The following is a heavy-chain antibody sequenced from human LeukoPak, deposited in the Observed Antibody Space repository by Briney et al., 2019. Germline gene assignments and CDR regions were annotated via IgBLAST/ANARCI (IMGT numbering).Heavy chain of an antibody. J-gene: IGHJ5*02. CDR2: IFYSGNT. V-gene: IGHV4-39*01. Sequence: SETLSLTCTVSGGSLSSGAYYWGWIRQPPGKGLEWIGNIFYSGNTYFNPSLKSRVTISVDTSKNQFSLNLRSVTAADTAIYCARQANWFDPWGQGTLVTVSS. CDR3: ARQANWFDP. CDR1: GGSLSSGAYY.